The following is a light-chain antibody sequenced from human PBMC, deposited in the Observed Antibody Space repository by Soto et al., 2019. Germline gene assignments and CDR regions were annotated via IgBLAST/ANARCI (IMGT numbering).Light chain of an antibody. V-gene: IGLV2-14*01. Sequence: QSALTQPASMSGSPGQSITISCTGTSSDVGGYNYVSWYQQHPGKAPKLIIYEVSNRPSGVSNRFSGSKSGNTASLTISGLQAEDEADYYCSSYTSSSSYVFGTGTKATVL. J-gene: IGLJ1*01. CDR1: SSDVGGYNY. CDR3: SSYTSSSSYV. CDR2: EVS.